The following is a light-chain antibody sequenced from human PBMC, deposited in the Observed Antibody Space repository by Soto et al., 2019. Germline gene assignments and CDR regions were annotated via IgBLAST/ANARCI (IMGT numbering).Light chain of an antibody. CDR1: SGHSSYI. CDR3: ETWDSNTRV. CDR2: LEGSGSY. J-gene: IGLJ3*02. Sequence: QPVLTQSSSASASLGSSVKLTCTLSSGHSSYIIAWHQQQPGKAPRYLMKLEGSGSYNKGSGVPDRFSGSSSGADRYLTISNLQSEDEADYYCETWDSNTRVFGGGTKRPS. V-gene: IGLV4-60*03.